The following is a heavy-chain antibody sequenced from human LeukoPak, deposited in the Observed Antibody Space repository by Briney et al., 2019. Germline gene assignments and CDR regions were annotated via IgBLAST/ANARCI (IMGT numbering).Heavy chain of an antibody. D-gene: IGHD3-16*01. Sequence: PSETLSLTCTVSGVSISSDVAYWSWIRQHPGKGLEWIGDTYYGGSAYYNPSLKSRLIISVDTSKNQFSLKLSSVTAADTAVYYCARVGIWGLSQSYSSLTDYYYYYYMDVWGKGTTVTVSS. CDR2: TYYGGSA. CDR1: GVSISSDVAY. V-gene: IGHV4-31*03. J-gene: IGHJ6*03. CDR3: ARVGIWGLSQSYSSLTDYYYYYYMDV.